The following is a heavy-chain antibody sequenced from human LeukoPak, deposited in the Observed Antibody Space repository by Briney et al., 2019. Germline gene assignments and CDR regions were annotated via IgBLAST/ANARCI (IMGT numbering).Heavy chain of an antibody. CDR2: ISSSGSTI. V-gene: IGHV3-48*03. Sequence: GGSLRLSCAASGFTFSSYEMNWVRQAPGKGLEWVSYISSSGSTIYYADSVKGRFTISRDNAKNSLYLQMNSLRAEDSAVYYCARDQAGRHCDYWGQGTLVTVSS. CDR3: ARDQAGRHCDY. J-gene: IGHJ4*02. D-gene: IGHD6-13*01. CDR1: GFTFSSYE.